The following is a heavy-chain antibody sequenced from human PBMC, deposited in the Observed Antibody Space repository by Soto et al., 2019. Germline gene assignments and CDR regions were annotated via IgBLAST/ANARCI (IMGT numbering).Heavy chain of an antibody. J-gene: IGHJ4*02. Sequence: SETLSLTCTVSGGSITNSYWSWIRQPPGKGLEWIGFCHDSGSTNYNPSLKSRVTISVDTSKNQFSLKLSSVTAADTAVYYCARRYGTVFDYWGQGTLVTVSS. D-gene: IGHD6-13*01. V-gene: IGHV4-59*01. CDR1: GGSITNSY. CDR2: CHDSGST. CDR3: ARRYGTVFDY.